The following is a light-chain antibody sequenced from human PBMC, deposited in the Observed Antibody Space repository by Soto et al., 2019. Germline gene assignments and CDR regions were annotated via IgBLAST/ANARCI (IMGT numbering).Light chain of an antibody. CDR1: SSDVGTYNL. CDR3: CSYAGSNSVI. J-gene: IGLJ2*01. CDR2: EVR. Sequence: QSVLTQPASVSGSPGQSITISCTGASSDVGTYNLVSWYQQHPGKAPKLIIYEVRNRPSGLSNRFSGSNSGNTASLTISGLQAEDEADYYCCSYAGSNSVIFGGGTKLTVL. V-gene: IGLV2-23*02.